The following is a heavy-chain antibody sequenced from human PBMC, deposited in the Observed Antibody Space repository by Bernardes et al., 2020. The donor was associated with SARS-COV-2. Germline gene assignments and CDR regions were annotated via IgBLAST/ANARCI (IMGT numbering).Heavy chain of an antibody. V-gene: IGHV1-18*01. J-gene: IGHJ6*02. CDR1: GYTFTSYG. CDR2: ISAYNGST. CDR3: ARDIYSSGWSWGYYYYGMDV. D-gene: IGHD6-19*01. Sequence: ASVKVSCKASGYTFTSYGISWVRQAPGQGLEWMGWISAYNGSTNYAQKLQGRVTMTTDTSTSTAYMELRSLRSDDTAVYYCARDIYSSGWSWGYYYYGMDVWGQGTTVTVSS.